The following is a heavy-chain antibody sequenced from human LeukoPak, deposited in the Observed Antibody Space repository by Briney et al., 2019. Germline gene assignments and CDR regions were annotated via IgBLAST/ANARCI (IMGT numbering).Heavy chain of an antibody. CDR1: GFTFSSYT. CDR2: ISGSATHI. Sequence: GGSLRLSCAASGFTFSSYTMDWVRQAPGKGLEWVSSISGSATHIYYADSVKGRFTISRDNAKNSVYLQVNSLRAEDTAVYYCAREGLYSGSVSSDLDYWGQGALVSVSS. V-gene: IGHV3-21*01. D-gene: IGHD3-10*01. J-gene: IGHJ4*02. CDR3: AREGLYSGSVSSDLDY.